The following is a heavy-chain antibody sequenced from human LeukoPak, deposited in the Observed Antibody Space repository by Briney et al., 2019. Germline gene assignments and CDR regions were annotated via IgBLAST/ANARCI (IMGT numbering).Heavy chain of an antibody. Sequence: GASVKVSCKASGYTFTSYYMHWVRQAPGQGLEWMGIINPSGGSTSYAQKFQGRVTMTRDMSTSTVYMELSSLRSEDTTVYYCATWGQQQARGAFDYWGQGTLVTVSS. CDR2: INPSGGST. V-gene: IGHV1-46*01. J-gene: IGHJ4*02. CDR3: ATWGQQQARGAFDY. D-gene: IGHD6-13*01. CDR1: GYTFTSYY.